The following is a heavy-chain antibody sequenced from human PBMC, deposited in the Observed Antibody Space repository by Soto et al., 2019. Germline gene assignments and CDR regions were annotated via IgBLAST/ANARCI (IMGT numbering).Heavy chain of an antibody. D-gene: IGHD3-3*01. V-gene: IGHV4-59*01. CDR3: ATGHQDYDFWTALDY. J-gene: IGHJ4*02. CDR1: GGSISSYY. Sequence: SETLSLTCTVSGGSISSYYWSWIRQPPGKGLEWIGYIYYSGSTNYNPSLKSRVTISVDTSKNQFSLKLSSVTAADTAVYYCATGHQDYDFWTALDYWGQGTLVTVSP. CDR2: IYYSGST.